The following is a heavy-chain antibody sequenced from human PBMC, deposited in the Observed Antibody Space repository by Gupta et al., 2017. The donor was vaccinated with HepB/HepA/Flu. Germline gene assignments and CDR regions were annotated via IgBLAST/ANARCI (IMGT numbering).Heavy chain of an antibody. CDR3: VRVDIS. V-gene: IGHV3-7*01. D-gene: IGHD2-2*03. J-gene: IGHJ5*02. CDR2: INPDGSVR. Sequence: EVQLEGSGGGLVQPGGSLRLSCAASGFSFSNDWMNWVRQVSGKGLEWVANINPDGSVRRYVDSVKGRFIISRDNAKNSLYLQMSSLRAEGTAVYYCVRVDISWGQGTLVTVSP. CDR1: GFSFSNDW.